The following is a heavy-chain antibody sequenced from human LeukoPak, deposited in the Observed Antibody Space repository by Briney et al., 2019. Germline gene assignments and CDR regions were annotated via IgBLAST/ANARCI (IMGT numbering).Heavy chain of an antibody. J-gene: IGHJ3*02. CDR3: VKDAACAFDI. CDR2: VSRNTNAI. V-gene: IGHV3-48*01. D-gene: IGHD6-13*01. CDR1: GFTLFSND. Sequence: GGSLSLSCTASGFTLFSNDMNWVRQPPGKGLEWLAHVSRNTNAIYFADSVKGRFTISRDNAKNSLYLQMNSLRAEDTAIYYCVKDAACAFDIWGQGTMVTVSS.